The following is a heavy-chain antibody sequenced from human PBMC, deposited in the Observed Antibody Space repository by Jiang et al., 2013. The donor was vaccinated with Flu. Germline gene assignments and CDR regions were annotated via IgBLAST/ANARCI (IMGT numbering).Heavy chain of an antibody. Sequence: SQTLSLTCAISGDSVSSNTAAWNWIRQSPSRGLEWLGRTYFRSQWYNEYPLSVRSRINIIADTSKNHFSLLLNSVTPEDTAVYFCARGTGAFDVWGQGDNGRRLF. V-gene: IGHV6-1*01. J-gene: IGHJ3*01. CDR2: TYFRSQWYN. CDR3: ARGTGAFDV. D-gene: IGHD3-10*01. CDR1: GDSVSSNTAA.